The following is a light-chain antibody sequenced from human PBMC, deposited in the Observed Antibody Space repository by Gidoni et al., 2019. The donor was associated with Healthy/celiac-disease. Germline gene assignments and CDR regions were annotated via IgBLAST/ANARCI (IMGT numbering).Light chain of an antibody. CDR1: SSDIGDYDF. CDR3: SSYSITAPVV. CDR2: DVT. Sequence: QSALTQPASVSGSPGQSITISCTGSSSDIGDYDFVSWYQQHPGEAPQLVIYDVTNRPSGIPDRFSGFKSCNTASLTISGLQAEDEADYYCSSYSITAPVVFGGGTRLTVL. V-gene: IGLV2-14*03. J-gene: IGLJ3*02.